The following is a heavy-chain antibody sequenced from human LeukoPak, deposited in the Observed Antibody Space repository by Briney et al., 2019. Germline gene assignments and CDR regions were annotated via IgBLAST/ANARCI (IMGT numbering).Heavy chain of an antibody. CDR1: GFTFSTHW. J-gene: IGHJ6*03. CDR2: INTDGTGT. V-gene: IGHV3-74*01. Sequence: GGSLRLSCAASGFTFSTHWMHWVRQAPGKGLVWVSRINTDGTGTSYADSVKGRFTISRDNAKNTLYLQMNSLRGEDTAVYYCARDPAYSSGYMDSWGKGTTVTVSS. CDR3: ARDPAYSSGYMDS. D-gene: IGHD6-19*01.